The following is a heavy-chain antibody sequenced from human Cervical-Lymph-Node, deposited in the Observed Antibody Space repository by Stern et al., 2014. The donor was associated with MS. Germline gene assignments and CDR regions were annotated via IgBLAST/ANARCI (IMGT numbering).Heavy chain of an antibody. V-gene: IGHV1-2*06. CDR1: GYTFTGYY. CDR2: VSLNSGGT. D-gene: IGHD6-19*01. Sequence: QVQLVQSGAEVKKPGASVKVSCKASGYTFTGYYMHWVRQAPGQGLEWMGRVSLNSGGTNYEQKFQGRVTMTRDTSISTAYMELSRLRSDDTAVYYCAREAAMAVAGTGVDYWGQGTLVTVSS. J-gene: IGHJ4*02. CDR3: AREAAMAVAGTGVDY.